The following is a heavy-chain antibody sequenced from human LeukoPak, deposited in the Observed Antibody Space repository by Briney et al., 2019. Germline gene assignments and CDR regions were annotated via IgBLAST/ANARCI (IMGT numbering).Heavy chain of an antibody. CDR2: IYYSGST. Sequence: SETLSLTCTVSGGSITTSSYCWGWIRQPPGKGLEWIGIIYYSGSTYYNPSLKGRVTISVDTSKNQFSLKLNSVTAADTAVYYCARFGTSSSRFFDQWGQGTLVTVSS. D-gene: IGHD6-6*01. V-gene: IGHV4-39*07. CDR3: ARFGTSSSRFFDQ. J-gene: IGHJ4*02. CDR1: GGSITTSSYC.